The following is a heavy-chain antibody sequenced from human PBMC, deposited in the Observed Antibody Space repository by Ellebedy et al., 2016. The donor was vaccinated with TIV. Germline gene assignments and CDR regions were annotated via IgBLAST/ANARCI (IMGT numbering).Heavy chain of an antibody. D-gene: IGHD2-15*01. CDR1: GYAFNTYG. J-gene: IGHJ2*01. Sequence: ASVKVSXKGSGYAFNTYGISWVRQAPGQGLEWMGWITAFNGNTHLAERFQGRVTLTIDKSTSEAYMELRSLTPEDTAVYYCARLRSCSGSNCPSVGYWYFDLWGRGTLVTVSS. CDR3: ARLRSCSGSNCPSVGYWYFDL. V-gene: IGHV1-18*04. CDR2: ITAFNGNT.